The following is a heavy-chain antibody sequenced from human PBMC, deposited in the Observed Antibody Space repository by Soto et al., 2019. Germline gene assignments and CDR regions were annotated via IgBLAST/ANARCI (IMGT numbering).Heavy chain of an antibody. CDR2: IIPIFGTA. D-gene: IGHD5-12*01. V-gene: IGHV1-69*13. J-gene: IGHJ6*02. Sequence: SVKVSCKASGGTFSSYAISWVRQAPGQGLEWMGGIIPIFGTANYAQKFQGRVTITADESTSTAYMELSSPRSEDTAVYYCAGDGYNYYYYYGMDVWGQGTTVTVSS. CDR3: AGDGYNYYYYYGMDV. CDR1: GGTFSSYA.